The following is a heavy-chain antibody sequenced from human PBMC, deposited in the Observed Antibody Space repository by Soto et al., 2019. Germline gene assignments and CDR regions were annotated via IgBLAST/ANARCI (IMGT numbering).Heavy chain of an antibody. V-gene: IGHV2-5*02. D-gene: IGHD3-22*01. Sequence: QITLKESGPTLVKPTQTLTLTCTFSGFSLSTNGVSVGWIRQPPGKALEWLALLSWDYDKRYIPSLNSRLTITKDTSKTQVVLTMTNMDPVDTATYYCAHRRDYYDSDGNYLGHWFGPWGQGTLVTVSS. CDR3: AHRRDYYDSDGNYLGHWFGP. J-gene: IGHJ5*02. CDR1: GFSLSTNGVS. CDR2: LSWDYDK.